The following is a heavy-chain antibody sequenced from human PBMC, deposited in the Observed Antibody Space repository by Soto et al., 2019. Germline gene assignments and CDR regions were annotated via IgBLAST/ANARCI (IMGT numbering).Heavy chain of an antibody. D-gene: IGHD6-19*01. CDR1: GFTFSSYG. V-gene: IGHV3-30*18. CDR3: AKDDVVAGTFDY. Sequence: GGSLRLSCAASGFTFSSYGMHWVRQAPGKGLEWVAVISYDGSNKYYADSVKGRFTISRDNSKNTLYLQMNSLRAEDTAVYYCAKDDVVAGTFDYWGQGTLVTVSS. J-gene: IGHJ4*02. CDR2: ISYDGSNK.